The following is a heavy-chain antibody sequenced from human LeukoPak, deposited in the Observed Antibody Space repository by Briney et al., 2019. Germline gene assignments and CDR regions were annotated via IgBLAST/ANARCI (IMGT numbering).Heavy chain of an antibody. CDR1: GGSISSYY. CDR3: ARDRKRDGYSFDY. V-gene: IGHV4-59*01. Sequence: SETLSLTCTVSGGSISSYYWSWIRQPPGKGLEWIGYIYYSGSTNYNPSLKSRVTISVDTYKNQFSLKLSSVTAADTAVYYCARDRKRDGYSFDYWGQGTLVTVSS. D-gene: IGHD5-24*01. CDR2: IYYSGST. J-gene: IGHJ4*02.